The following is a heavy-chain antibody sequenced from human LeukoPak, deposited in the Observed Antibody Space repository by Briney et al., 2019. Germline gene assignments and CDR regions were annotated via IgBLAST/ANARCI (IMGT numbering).Heavy chain of an antibody. CDR1: GFTFDDYA. CDR2: ISWDGGST. Sequence: GGSLRLSCAASGFTFDDYAVHWVRQAPGKGLEWVSLISWDGGSTYYADSVKGRFTISRDNSRHTLYLQMNGLGAEDTALYYCAKDKEYSGFGPILSGYYYGMDVWGKGTTVTVSS. J-gene: IGHJ6*04. D-gene: IGHD5-12*01. CDR3: AKDKEYSGFGPILSGYYYGMDV. V-gene: IGHV3-43D*04.